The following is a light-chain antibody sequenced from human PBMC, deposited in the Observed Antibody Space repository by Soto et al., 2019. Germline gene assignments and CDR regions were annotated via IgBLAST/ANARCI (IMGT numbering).Light chain of an antibody. J-gene: IGKJ5*01. CDR2: GAS. CDR1: QSFSSRY. CDR3: QQYNNWPPIT. Sequence: EIVLTQSPGTLSLSPGERATLSCRAGQSFSSRYLAWYQQKPGQAPRLLIYGASTRATGIPARFSGSGSGTEFTLTISSLQSEDFAVYYCQQYNNWPPITFGQGTRLEI. V-gene: IGKV3-15*01.